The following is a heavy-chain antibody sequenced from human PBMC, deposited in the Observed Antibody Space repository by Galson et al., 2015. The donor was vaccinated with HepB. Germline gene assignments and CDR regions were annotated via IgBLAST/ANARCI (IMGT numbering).Heavy chain of an antibody. CDR2: INTNTGNP. V-gene: IGHV7-4-1*02. CDR1: GYTFTRYA. CDR3: ARDFGTFGWYFDL. J-gene: IGHJ2*01. Sequence: SVKVSCKASGYTFTRYAVNWVRQAPGQGLEWMGWINTNTGNPTYAQGFTGRFVFSLDTSVSTAYLQISSLKAEDTAVYYCARDFGTFGWYFDLWGRGTLVTVSS. D-gene: IGHD3/OR15-3a*01.